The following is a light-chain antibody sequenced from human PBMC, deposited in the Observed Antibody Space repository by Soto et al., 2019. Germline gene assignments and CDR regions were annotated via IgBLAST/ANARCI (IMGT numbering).Light chain of an antibody. V-gene: IGLV2-14*03. CDR1: SSDVGGYHY. J-gene: IGLJ3*02. Sequence: QSALTQPASVSGSRGQSITISCTGTSSDVGGYHYVSWYQQHPGKAPKLIISDVSNRPSGVSYRFSGSKSGNTASLTISGLQADDEYDYYCTSYTDSRTVVFGGGTKVTVL. CDR3: TSYTDSRTVV. CDR2: DVS.